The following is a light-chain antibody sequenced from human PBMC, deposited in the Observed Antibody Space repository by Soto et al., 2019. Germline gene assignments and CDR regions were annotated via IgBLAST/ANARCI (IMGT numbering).Light chain of an antibody. V-gene: IGKV1-39*01. J-gene: IGKJ1*01. Sequence: DIQMTQFPSSLSASVGDSVTITCRASQNIRIYLNWYQHKPGKAPSVPVYGASTLQSGVPSRFSGSASGPVYTLTINSLQPEDFATYYCQQTYNSPLTFGQGTKVDIK. CDR1: QNIRIY. CDR2: GAS. CDR3: QQTYNSPLT.